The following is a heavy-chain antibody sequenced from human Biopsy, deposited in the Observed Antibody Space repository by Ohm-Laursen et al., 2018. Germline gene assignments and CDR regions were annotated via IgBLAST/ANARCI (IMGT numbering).Heavy chain of an antibody. J-gene: IGHJ6*02. Sequence: PSETLSLTCSVSGGSISSDYWSWIRQTPGKGLEWIGYIYYSGSTNYNPFLKSRVTISVDTSKNQFSLRLNSVTAADMAVYYCARATNSTGWPYYYFYGMDVWGQGTTVTVSS. D-gene: IGHD2/OR15-2a*01. CDR3: ARATNSTGWPYYYFYGMDV. CDR1: GGSISSDY. V-gene: IGHV4-59*01. CDR2: IYYSGST.